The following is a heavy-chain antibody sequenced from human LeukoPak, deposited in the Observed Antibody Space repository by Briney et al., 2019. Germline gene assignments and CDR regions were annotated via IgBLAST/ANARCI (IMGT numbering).Heavy chain of an antibody. J-gene: IGHJ5*02. D-gene: IGHD3-9*01. Sequence: EASVKVSCKASGYTFTGYYMHWVRQAPGQGLEWMGWINPNSGGTNYAQKFQGRVTMTRDTSISTAYMELSRLRSDDTAVYYCARDLGNYDILTGPTNWFDPWGQGTLVTVSS. CDR2: INPNSGGT. CDR1: GYTFTGYY. V-gene: IGHV1-2*02. CDR3: ARDLGNYDILTGPTNWFDP.